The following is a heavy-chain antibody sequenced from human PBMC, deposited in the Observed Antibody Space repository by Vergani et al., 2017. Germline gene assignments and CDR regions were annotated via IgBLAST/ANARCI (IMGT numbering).Heavy chain of an antibody. J-gene: IGHJ6*03. CDR1: GYTFTSYD. V-gene: IGHV1-8*01. CDR3: ARIGGSTYYDFWSGSGYYYYMDV. CDR2: MNPNSGNT. Sequence: QVQLVQSGAEVKKPGASVKVSCKASGYTFTSYDINWVRQATGQGLEWMGWMNPNSGNTGYAQKFQGRVTMTRNTSISTAYMELSSLRSEDTAVYYCARIGGSTYYDFWSGSGYYYYMDVWGKGTTVTVSS. D-gene: IGHD3-3*01.